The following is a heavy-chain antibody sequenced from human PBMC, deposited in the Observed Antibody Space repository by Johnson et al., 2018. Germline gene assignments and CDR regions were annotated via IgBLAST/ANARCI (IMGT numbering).Heavy chain of an antibody. D-gene: IGHD3-22*01. CDR3: ARGAMIVLGIDALDI. CDR2: ISYDGSNK. J-gene: IGHJ3*02. Sequence: QVQLQQSGGGVVQPGRSLRLSCAVSGFTFSSYAMHWVRQAPGKGLEWVAVISYDGSNKDYLDTAKGRLTISRDNSRDTLYLQMNNLRAVDTAVYYCARGAMIVLGIDALDIWGQGTMFTVSS. V-gene: IGHV3-30*03. CDR1: GFTFSSYA.